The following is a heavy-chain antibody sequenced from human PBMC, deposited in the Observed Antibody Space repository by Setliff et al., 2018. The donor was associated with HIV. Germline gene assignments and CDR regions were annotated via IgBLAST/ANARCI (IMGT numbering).Heavy chain of an antibody. CDR3: ARHDYGDNNWLDP. Sequence: SETLSLTCTVSGGPINSGSYHWGWLRQPPGKGLEWIGTIFYTGTGTTYSNPSLTSRVTISIDTSKSQFSLKLRSVTAADTAVYYCARHDYGDNNWLDPWGQGTLVTVSS. V-gene: IGHV4-39*01. CDR1: GGPINSGSYH. J-gene: IGHJ5*02. CDR2: IFYTGTGTT. D-gene: IGHD4-17*01.